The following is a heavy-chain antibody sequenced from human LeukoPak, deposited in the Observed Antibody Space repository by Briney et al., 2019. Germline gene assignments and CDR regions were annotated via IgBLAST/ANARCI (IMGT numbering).Heavy chain of an antibody. Sequence: SVKVSCKASGGTFSNLGISWVRQASGHGLEWMGGIIPIFATATYAQKFQGRVTITADDSTSTAYMELRSLRSDDTAVYYCTRGEDYVVEVTATTWTLFDYWGQGTLVTVSS. CDR3: TRGEDYVVEVTATTWTLFDY. J-gene: IGHJ4*02. CDR2: IIPIFATA. CDR1: GGTFSNLG. D-gene: IGHD2-15*01. V-gene: IGHV1-69*13.